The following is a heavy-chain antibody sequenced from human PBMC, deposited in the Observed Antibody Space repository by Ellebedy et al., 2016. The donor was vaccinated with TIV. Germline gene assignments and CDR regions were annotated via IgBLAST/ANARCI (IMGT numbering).Heavy chain of an antibody. J-gene: IGHJ3*01. D-gene: IGHD3-3*01. CDR3: ARSRVSFWSALDV. V-gene: IGHV4-61*03. Sequence: SETLSLTXAVSGASISSSHWWSWIRQTPGKGLQWVAYISNTGNTKYNPSLKSRVTISIDTSKNHFSLNLNSVTAADTAVYYCARSRVSFWSALDVWGQGTMVTVSS. CDR2: ISNTGNT. CDR1: GASISSSHW.